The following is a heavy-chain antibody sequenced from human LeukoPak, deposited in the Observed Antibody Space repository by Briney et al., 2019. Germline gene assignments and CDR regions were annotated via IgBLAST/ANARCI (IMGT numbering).Heavy chain of an antibody. V-gene: IGHV1-69*05. CDR2: IIPIFGTA. CDR3: ARDLGAVAGDCRSTSCYGYWFDP. Sequence: ASVKVSCKASGGTFSSYAISWVRQAPGQGLEWMGGIIPIFGTANYAQKFQGRVTITTDESTSTAYMELSSLRSEDTAVYYCARDLGAVAGDCRSTSCYGYWFDPWGQGTLVTVSS. CDR1: GGTFSSYA. D-gene: IGHD2-2*01. J-gene: IGHJ5*02.